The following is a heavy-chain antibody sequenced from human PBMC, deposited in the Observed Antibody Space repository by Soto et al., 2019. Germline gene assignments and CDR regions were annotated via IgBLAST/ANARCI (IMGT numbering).Heavy chain of an antibody. CDR1: GGTFSSYA. CDR3: AAGWVPTTYYYYGMDV. J-gene: IGHJ6*02. V-gene: IGHV1-69*01. Sequence: QVQLVQSGAEVKKPGSSVKVSCKASGGTFSSYAISWVRQAPGQGLEWMGGIIPIFGTANYEQKFQGRVTITADESTRTAYMELSSLRSEDTAVYYCAAGWVPTTYYYYGMDVWGQGTTVTVSS. CDR2: IIPIFGTA. D-gene: IGHD1-7*01.